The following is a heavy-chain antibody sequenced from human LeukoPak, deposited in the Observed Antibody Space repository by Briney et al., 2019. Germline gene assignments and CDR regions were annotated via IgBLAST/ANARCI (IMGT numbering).Heavy chain of an antibody. V-gene: IGHV1-46*01. CDR3: AINSYAYWYFDL. J-gene: IGHJ2*01. CDR1: RYTFTSYY. CDR2: INPSGGST. Sequence: ASVKVSCKASRYTFTSYYMHWVRQAPGQGLEWMGIINPSGGSTSYAQKLQGRVTMTTDTSTSTAYMELRSLRSDDTAVYYCAINSYAYWYFDLWGRGTLVTVSS. D-gene: IGHD5-18*01.